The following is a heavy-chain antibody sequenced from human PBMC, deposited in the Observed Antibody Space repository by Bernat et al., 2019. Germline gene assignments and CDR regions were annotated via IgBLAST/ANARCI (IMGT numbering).Heavy chain of an antibody. V-gene: IGHV1-69*01. CDR1: GGTFSSYA. CDR2: IIPIFGTA. Sequence: QVQLVQSGAEVKKPGSSVKVSCKASGGTFSSYAISCVRQAPGPGLEWMGGIIPIFGTANYAQKFQGRVTITPDESTSTTSLGLRSLRPEETGVCCSAWSTTIPASNGDWEHWSAFRGGGNPLTVSS. J-gene: IGHJ4*03. D-gene: IGHD3/OR15-3a*01. CDR3: AWSTTIPASNGDWEHWSAF.